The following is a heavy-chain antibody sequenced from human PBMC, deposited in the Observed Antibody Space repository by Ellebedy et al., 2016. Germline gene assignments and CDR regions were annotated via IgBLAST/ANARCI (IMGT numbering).Heavy chain of an antibody. CDR3: ARRIAWGLELPPSYGMDV. J-gene: IGHJ6*02. CDR1: GYTFTSYS. V-gene: IGHV1-18*01. D-gene: IGHD1-7*01. Sequence: ASVKVSCKASGYTFTSYSIHWFRQAPGQRPEWMGWISAYNGNTNYAQNWQGRVTMTTDTPTSTAYMELRSLRSDDTAVYYCARRIAWGLELPPSYGMDVWGQGTTVTVSS. CDR2: ISAYNGNT.